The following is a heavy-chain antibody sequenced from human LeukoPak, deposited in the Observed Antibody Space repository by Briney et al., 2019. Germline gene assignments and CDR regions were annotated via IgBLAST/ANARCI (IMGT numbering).Heavy chain of an antibody. CDR3: ARGAGGLRITMVRGVTPTWEG. J-gene: IGHJ4*02. CDR2: INHSGST. D-gene: IGHD3-10*01. CDR1: GGSFSGYY. V-gene: IGHV4-34*01. Sequence: SETLSLTCAVYGGSFSGYYWSWIRQPPGKGLEWIGEINHSGSTNYNPSLKSRVTISVDTSKNQSSLKLSSVTAADTAVYYCARGAGGLRITMVRGVTPTWEGWGQGTLVTVSS.